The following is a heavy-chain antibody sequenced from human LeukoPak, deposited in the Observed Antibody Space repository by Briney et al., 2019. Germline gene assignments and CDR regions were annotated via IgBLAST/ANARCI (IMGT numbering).Heavy chain of an antibody. D-gene: IGHD6-13*01. CDR1: GFTFSSYA. V-gene: IGHV3-23*01. Sequence: GGSLRLSCAASGFTFSSYAMSRVRQAPGKGLEWVSAISGSGGSTYYADSVKGRFTISRDNAKNSLYLQMNSLRAEDTAVYYRARAHLPYSSSPNGPWGQGTLVTVSS. J-gene: IGHJ5*02. CDR3: ARAHLPYSSSPNGP. CDR2: ISGSGGST.